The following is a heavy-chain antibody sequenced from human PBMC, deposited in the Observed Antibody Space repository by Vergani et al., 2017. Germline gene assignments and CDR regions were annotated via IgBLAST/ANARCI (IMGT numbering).Heavy chain of an antibody. V-gene: IGHV3-21*01. CDR3: ARESTDTIAVFDY. J-gene: IGHJ4*02. D-gene: IGHD5/OR15-5a*01. Sequence: EVQLLESGGGLVQPGGSLRLSCAASGFTFSSYAMSWVRQAPGKGLEWVSSISSSSSYIYYADSVKGRFTISRDNAKNSLYLQMNSLRAEDTAVYYCARESTDTIAVFDYWGQGTLVTVSS. CDR1: GFTFSSYA. CDR2: ISSSSSYI.